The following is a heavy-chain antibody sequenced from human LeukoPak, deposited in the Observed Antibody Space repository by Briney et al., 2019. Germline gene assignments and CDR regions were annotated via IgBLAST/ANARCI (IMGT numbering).Heavy chain of an antibody. D-gene: IGHD3-10*01. J-gene: IGHJ4*02. CDR2: ISSSSGFI. CDR1: GFTFSTYS. CDR3: ARDTSYGSAW. V-gene: IGHV3-21*01. Sequence: PGGSLRLSCAASGFTFSTYSMHWVRQTPGKGLEWVSSISSSSGFIYYADSVKGRFTISRDNAKNSLYLQMSSLRAEDTAVYYCARDTSYGSAWWGQGTLVTVSS.